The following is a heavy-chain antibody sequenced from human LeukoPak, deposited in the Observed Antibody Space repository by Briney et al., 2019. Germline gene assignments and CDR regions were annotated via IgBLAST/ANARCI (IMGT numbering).Heavy chain of an antibody. J-gene: IGHJ4*02. V-gene: IGHV1-46*03. CDR2: INPSGGST. Sequence: ASVRVSCKASGYTFTSYYMHWVRQAPGEGLECIGIINPSGGSTSYAQKFQGRVTMTRDTSTSTVYMELSSLRSEDTVVYYCAVQLGIAAAGIPNSDYWGQGTLVTVSS. D-gene: IGHD6-13*01. CDR3: AVQLGIAAAGIPNSDY. CDR1: GYTFTSYY.